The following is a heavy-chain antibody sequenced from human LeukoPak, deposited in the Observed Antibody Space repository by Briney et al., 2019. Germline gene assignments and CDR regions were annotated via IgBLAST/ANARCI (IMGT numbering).Heavy chain of an antibody. V-gene: IGHV1-69*05. Sequence: EASVKVSCKASGGTFSSYAISWVRQAPGQGLEWMGRIIPIFGTANYAQKFQGRVTITTDESTSTAYMELSSLRSEDTAVYYCARGRLSQYYDSSGYYYDLAYWGQRTLVTVSS. CDR2: IIPIFGTA. CDR3: ARGRLSQYYDSSGYYYDLAY. CDR1: GGTFSSYA. D-gene: IGHD3-22*01. J-gene: IGHJ4*02.